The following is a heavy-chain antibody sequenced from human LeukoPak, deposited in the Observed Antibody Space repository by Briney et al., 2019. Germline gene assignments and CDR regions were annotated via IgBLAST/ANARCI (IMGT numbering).Heavy chain of an antibody. D-gene: IGHD2-21*02. CDR1: GFTFSSYG. Sequence: PGGSLRLSCAASGFTFSSYGMHWIRQAPGKGLEWVAVISYDGSNKYYADSVKGRFTISRDNSKNTLYLQMNSLRAEDTAVYYCAKGGDGGTFDYWGQGTLVTVSS. CDR3: AKGGDGGTFDY. CDR2: ISYDGSNK. J-gene: IGHJ4*02. V-gene: IGHV3-30*18.